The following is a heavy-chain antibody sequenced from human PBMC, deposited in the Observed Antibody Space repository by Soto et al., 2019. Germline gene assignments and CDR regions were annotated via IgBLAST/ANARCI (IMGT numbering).Heavy chain of an antibody. V-gene: IGHV1-3*01. CDR3: ARDPADY. CDR1: GYSFIIYP. J-gene: IGHJ4*02. Sequence: GASVKVSCKASGYSFIIYPRHWVRQAPGQRLEWMGWVNAANGDTKYSRNFQGRVTISRDTSASTVYIEVSSLRSEDTAVYYCARDPADYWGQGTLVTVSS. CDR2: VNAANGDT.